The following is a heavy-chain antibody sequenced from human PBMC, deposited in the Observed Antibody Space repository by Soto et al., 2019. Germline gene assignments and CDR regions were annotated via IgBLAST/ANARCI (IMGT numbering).Heavy chain of an antibody. CDR3: TREQSDDNYFDP. V-gene: IGHV4-61*01. CDR1: VAALSSCCYF. Sequence: PSETLSITCTVSVAALSSCCYFYTWVRQPPGNGLECLGYIYYSGGTNYNPSLKSRVTISLDKSKSQFSLRLISVTAADTAVYYCTREQSDDNYFDPWGQGTLVTVSS. J-gene: IGHJ5*02. D-gene: IGHD6-19*01. CDR2: IYYSGGT.